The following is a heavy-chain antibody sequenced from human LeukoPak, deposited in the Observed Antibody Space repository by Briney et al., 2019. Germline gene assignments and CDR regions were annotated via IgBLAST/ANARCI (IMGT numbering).Heavy chain of an antibody. CDR3: ARDSPEYLIAAAEVLADY. V-gene: IGHV1-18*01. J-gene: IGHJ4*02. CDR2: ISAYNGNA. CDR1: GYTFTSYG. Sequence: ASVKVSCKASGYTFTSYGISWVRQAPGQGLEWMGWISAYNGNANYAQKLQGRVTMTTDTPTSTAYMELRSLRSDDTAVYYCARDSPEYLIAAAEVLADYWGQGTLVTVSS. D-gene: IGHD6-13*01.